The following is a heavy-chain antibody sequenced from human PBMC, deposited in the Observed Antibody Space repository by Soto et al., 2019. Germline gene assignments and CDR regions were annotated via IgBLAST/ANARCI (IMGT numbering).Heavy chain of an antibody. V-gene: IGHV1-3*01. CDR1: GYTFTSYA. D-gene: IGHD5-12*01. J-gene: IGHJ4*02. CDR3: ARAQNLEMATA. Sequence: QVQLVQSGAEVKKPGASVKVSCKASGYTFTSYAMLWVRQAPGQRLEWMGWINAGNGNTKYSQKFQGRVTITRDTSASTAYMELSSLRSEDTAVYYCARAQNLEMATAWGQGTLVTVSS. CDR2: INAGNGNT.